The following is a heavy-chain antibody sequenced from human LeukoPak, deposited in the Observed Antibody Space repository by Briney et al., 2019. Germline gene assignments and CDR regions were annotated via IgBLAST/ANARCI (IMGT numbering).Heavy chain of an antibody. V-gene: IGHV3-66*01. CDR1: GFTGSSNY. CDR2: ISGGGNT. J-gene: IGHJ6*02. D-gene: IGHD5-24*01. Sequence: PGGSLRLCCVASGFTGSSNYMSWVRQAPGKGLEWVPIISGGGNTYYADSVKDTFTISRDNSKRTMYLQMGSLRAEDTAMYYCGSRDKGYYYGLDVWGQGTAVTVSS. CDR3: GSRDKGYYYGLDV.